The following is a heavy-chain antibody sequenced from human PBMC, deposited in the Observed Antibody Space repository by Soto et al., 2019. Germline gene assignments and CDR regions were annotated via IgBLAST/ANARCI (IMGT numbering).Heavy chain of an antibody. J-gene: IGHJ4*02. Sequence: QITLKESGPTLVKPTQTLTLTCTFSGFSLTTSGVGVGWIRQPPGKAPEWLALIYWNDDKRYSPSLRSRLTITKGTSKNQVVLTMTDMDPVDTATYYCAHRLGSRESFDYWGQGSLVTVSS. V-gene: IGHV2-5*01. CDR3: AHRLGSRESFDY. CDR1: GFSLTTSGVG. CDR2: IYWNDDK. D-gene: IGHD6-25*01.